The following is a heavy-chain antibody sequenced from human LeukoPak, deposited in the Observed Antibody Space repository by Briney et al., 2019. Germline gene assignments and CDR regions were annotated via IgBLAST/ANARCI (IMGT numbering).Heavy chain of an antibody. D-gene: IGHD5-18*01. CDR2: INPNSGGT. CDR3: ARGGPRRGYSYGPTKNFDY. CDR1: GYTFTGYY. Sequence: GASVKVSCKASGYTFTGYYMHWVRQAPGQGLEWMGRINPNSGGTNYAQKFQGGVTMTRDTSISTAYMELSRLRSDDTAVYYCARGGPRRGYSYGPTKNFDYWGQGTLVTVSS. J-gene: IGHJ4*02. V-gene: IGHV1-2*06.